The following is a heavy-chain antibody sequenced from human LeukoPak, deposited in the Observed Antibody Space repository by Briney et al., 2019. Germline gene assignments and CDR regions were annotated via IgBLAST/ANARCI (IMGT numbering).Heavy chain of an antibody. V-gene: IGHV1-18*04. D-gene: IGHD6-13*01. CDR2: ISAYNGNT. J-gene: IGHJ4*02. CDR1: GYTFTNYG. CDR3: ASGFIAPAGRLSAVDY. Sequence: ASVKVSCKASGYTFTNYGISWVRQAPGQGLEWMGWISAYNGNTNFAQKLQGRVTLTTDTSTSTAYMELRSLRSDDTAVYYCASGFIAPAGRLSAVDYWGQGTLVTVSS.